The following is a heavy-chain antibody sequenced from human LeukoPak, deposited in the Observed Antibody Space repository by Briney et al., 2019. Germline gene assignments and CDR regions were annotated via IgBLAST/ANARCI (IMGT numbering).Heavy chain of an antibody. CDR1: GGYVSTHY. CDR2: FYSSGNT. Sequence: SETLSLTCSVSGGYVSTHYWSWIRQPPGKGLEWIGYFYSSGNTEYNPSLKSRVTTAVDTSKNQLSLSLNSVTAADTAVYYCARYSVVTRRGAFDIWGQGTMVTVSS. D-gene: IGHD4-23*01. CDR3: ARYSVVTRRGAFDI. V-gene: IGHV4-59*02. J-gene: IGHJ3*02.